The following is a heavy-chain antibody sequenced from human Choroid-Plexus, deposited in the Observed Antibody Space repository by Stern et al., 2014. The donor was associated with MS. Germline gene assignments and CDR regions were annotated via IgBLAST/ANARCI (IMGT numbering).Heavy chain of an antibody. CDR1: GFTFGSCA. Sequence: VQLVESGGGVVQPGRPLRLSCVASGFTFGSCALHWVRQAPGKGLEWLAGISYDGGNKYDEDSVKGRFTITRDNSQNTLYMQMSSLRPEDTAVYYCAKDRQYLTYFFDHWGQGSLVTVSS. CDR2: ISYDGGNK. CDR3: AKDRQYLTYFFDH. D-gene: IGHD2/OR15-2a*01. V-gene: IGHV3-30*18. J-gene: IGHJ5*02.